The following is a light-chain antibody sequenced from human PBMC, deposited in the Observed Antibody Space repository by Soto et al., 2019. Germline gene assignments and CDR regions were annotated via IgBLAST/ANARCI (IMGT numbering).Light chain of an antibody. CDR3: AAWDDSLNGVV. CDR2: YDD. CDR1: SSNIGNNA. V-gene: IGLV1-36*01. Sequence: QPVLTQPPPVSEAPRQRVTISCSGSSSNIGNNAVNWYQQLPGKAPKLLIYYDDLLPSGVSDRFSGSKSGTSASQAISGLQSEDEADYYCAAWDDSLNGVVFGGGTKLTVL. J-gene: IGLJ2*01.